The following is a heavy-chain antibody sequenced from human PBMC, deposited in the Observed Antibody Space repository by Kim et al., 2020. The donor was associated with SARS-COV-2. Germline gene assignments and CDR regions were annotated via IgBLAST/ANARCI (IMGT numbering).Heavy chain of an antibody. Sequence: SETLSLTCTVSGGSISSYYWSWIRQPPGKGLEWIGYIYYSGSTNYNPSLKSRVTISVDTSKNQFSLKLSSVTAADTAVYYCAREGATYYYDSSGYYYRGKGGVFESGFDYWGQGTLVTVSS. CDR1: GGSISSYY. CDR2: IYYSGST. CDR3: AREGATYYYDSSGYYYRGKGGVFESGFDY. V-gene: IGHV4-59*01. D-gene: IGHD3-22*01. J-gene: IGHJ4*02.